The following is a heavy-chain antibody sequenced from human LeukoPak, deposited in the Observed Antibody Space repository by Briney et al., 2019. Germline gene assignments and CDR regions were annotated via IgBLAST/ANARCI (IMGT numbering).Heavy chain of an antibody. D-gene: IGHD6-6*01. CDR1: GVSISSGYW. CDR3: ASDSSSHSTHFDY. V-gene: IGHV4-4*02. Sequence: PSETLSLTCAVSGVSISSGYWWSWVRQPPGKGLEWVGECFHSGNTNYSPSLKSRVTISVDTSKNQFSLKLSSVTAADTAVYYCASDSSSHSTHFDYWGQGTLVTVSS. CDR2: CFHSGNT. J-gene: IGHJ4*02.